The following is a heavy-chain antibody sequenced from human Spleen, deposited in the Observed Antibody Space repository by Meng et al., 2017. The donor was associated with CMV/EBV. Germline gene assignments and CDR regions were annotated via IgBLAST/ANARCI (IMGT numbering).Heavy chain of an antibody. V-gene: IGHV3-23*01. D-gene: IGHD4-11*01. CDR1: GFTFTSYA. J-gene: IGHJ6*02. CDR3: AKDTSITTRYYYGIDV. CDR2: ISGTGGGT. Sequence: GESLKISCVASGFTFTSYAMNWVRQGPGKGLEWVSGISGTGGGTYYSDSVRGRFTISRDNAKNSLYLQMNSLRAEDTAVYYCAKDTSITTRYYYGIDVWGQGTTVTVSS.